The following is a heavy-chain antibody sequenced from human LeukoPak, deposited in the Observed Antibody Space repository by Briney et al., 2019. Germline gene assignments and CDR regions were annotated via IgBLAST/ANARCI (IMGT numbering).Heavy chain of an antibody. D-gene: IGHD2-2*01. J-gene: IGHJ4*02. CDR2: IYYSGST. V-gene: IGHV4-59*01. CDR1: GGSISSYY. CDR3: ARALVVPAAMGPPHFDY. Sequence: SETLSLTCTVSGGSISSYYWGWIRQPPGKGLEWIGYIYYSGSTNYNPSLKSRVTISVDTSKNQFSLKLSSVTAADTAVYYCARALVVPAAMGPPHFDYWGQGTLVTVSS.